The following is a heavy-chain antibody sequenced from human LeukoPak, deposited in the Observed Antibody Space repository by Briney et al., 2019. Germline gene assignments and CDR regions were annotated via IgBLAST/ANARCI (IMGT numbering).Heavy chain of an antibody. Sequence: GGSLRLSCAASGFTFSNYAMSWIRQAPGKGLEWVSYISNSGNTIYYADSVKGRFTISRDNAKNSLYLQMNSLRAEDTAVYYCARDWSRTNCYGCADYFDYWGQGTLVTVSS. D-gene: IGHD2-2*01. CDR2: ISNSGNTI. V-gene: IGHV3-11*01. CDR1: GFTFSNYA. CDR3: ARDWSRTNCYGCADYFDY. J-gene: IGHJ4*02.